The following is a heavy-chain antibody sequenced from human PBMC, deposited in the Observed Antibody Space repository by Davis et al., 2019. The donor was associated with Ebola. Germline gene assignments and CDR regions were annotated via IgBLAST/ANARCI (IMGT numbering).Heavy chain of an antibody. CDR3: ARVAYGDYCRWFDP. J-gene: IGHJ5*02. D-gene: IGHD4-17*01. CDR2: IKYDGSTT. CDR1: GFTFSNYW. V-gene: IGHV3-74*01. Sequence: PGGSLRLSCAASGFTFSNYWMHWVRQAPGKGLVWVSRIKYDGSTTNYADSVKGRFTISRDNAKNTLYLQMNSLRAEDTAVYYCARVAYGDYCRWFDPWGQGTLVTVSS.